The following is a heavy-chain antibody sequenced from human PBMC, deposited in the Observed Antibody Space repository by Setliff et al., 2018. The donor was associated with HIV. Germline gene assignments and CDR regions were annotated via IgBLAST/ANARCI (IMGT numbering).Heavy chain of an antibody. J-gene: IGHJ4*02. CDR3: ARDFPPKPMVRGVIDDYFDY. CDR2: IRFDENNK. D-gene: IGHD3-10*01. CDR1: GFTFSNYG. V-gene: IGHV3-30*02. Sequence: GGSLRLSCAASGFTFSNYGMHWVRQAPGKGLEWVAFIRFDENNKFYADSVKGRFTISRDNAKNSLYLQMNSLRVEDTAVYYCARDFPPKPMVRGVIDDYFDYWGQGTLVTVSS.